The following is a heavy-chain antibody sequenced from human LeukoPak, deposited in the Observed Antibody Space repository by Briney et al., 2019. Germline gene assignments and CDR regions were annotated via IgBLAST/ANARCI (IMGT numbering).Heavy chain of an antibody. CDR3: ARTDISGWSRPLDC. J-gene: IGHJ4*02. CDR1: GFTFSRYA. Sequence: GKSLRLSCAASGFTFSRYALHWVRQAPGKGLEWVAVISSDGSNKYYAGSVEGRFTISRDNYNNTLLLQMNSLRAGDTAVYYCARTDISGWSRPLDCWGQGTLVTVSS. D-gene: IGHD6-19*01. CDR2: ISSDGSNK. V-gene: IGHV3-30-3*01.